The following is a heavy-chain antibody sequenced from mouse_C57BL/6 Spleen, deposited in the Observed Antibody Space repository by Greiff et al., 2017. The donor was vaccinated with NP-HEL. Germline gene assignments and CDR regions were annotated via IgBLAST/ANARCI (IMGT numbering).Heavy chain of an antibody. D-gene: IGHD1-1*01. CDR2: IYPGDGDP. Sequence: QVQLKESGAELVKPGASVKISCKASGYAFSSYWMNWVKQRPGKGLEWIGQIYPGDGDPNYNGKFKGKATLTADKSSSTAYMQLSSLTSEDSAVYFCARAVITTVVEDGYWYFDVWGTGTTVTVSS. J-gene: IGHJ1*03. CDR1: GYAFSSYW. V-gene: IGHV1-80*01. CDR3: ARAVITTVVEDGYWYFDV.